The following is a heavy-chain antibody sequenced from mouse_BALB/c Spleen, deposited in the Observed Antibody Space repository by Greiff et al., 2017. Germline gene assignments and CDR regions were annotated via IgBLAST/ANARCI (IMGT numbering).Heavy chain of an antibody. Sequence: EVQLQQSGAELVKPGASVKLSCTASGFNIKDTYMHWVKQRPEQGLEWIGRIDPANGNTKYDPKFQGKATITADTSSNTAYLQLSSLTSEDTAVYYCARGWLRQGGNFDDWGQGTTLTVSS. CDR3: ARGWLRQGGNFDD. CDR2: IDPANGNT. CDR1: GFNIKDTY. V-gene: IGHV14-3*02. D-gene: IGHD2-2*01. J-gene: IGHJ2*01.